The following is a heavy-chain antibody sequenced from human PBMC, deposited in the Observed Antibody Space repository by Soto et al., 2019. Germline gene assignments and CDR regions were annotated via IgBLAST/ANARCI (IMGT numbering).Heavy chain of an antibody. CDR1: GFIFSNYA. CDR2: ISCDGNHK. V-gene: IGHV3-30-3*01. CDR3: ARARGGNSCYDFVVHS. Sequence: QVYLVQSGGGVVQPGRSLRLSCAASGFIFSNYAMHWIRQAPGKGLEWVAVISCDGNHKNYANPVKGRLSVSRDNSKNTVFLQLESLRPEDTALYYCARARGGNSCYDFVVHSWGQGTLVTVSS. D-gene: IGHD5-12*01. J-gene: IGHJ5*02.